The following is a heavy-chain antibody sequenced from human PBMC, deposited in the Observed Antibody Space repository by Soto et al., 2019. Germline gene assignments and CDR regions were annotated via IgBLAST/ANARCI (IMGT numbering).Heavy chain of an antibody. CDR2: IRSKAHSYAT. J-gene: IGHJ4*02. Sequence: GGSLLSCAASGFTFSGSAMHWVRQASGKGLEWVGRIRSKAHSYATAYAASVKGRFTISRDDSKNTAYLQMNSLKTEDTAVYYCTSTSDFDFWSGYFEGWGQGTLVTVSS. CDR3: TSTSDFDFWSGYFEG. D-gene: IGHD3-3*01. V-gene: IGHV3-73*01. CDR1: GFTFSGSA.